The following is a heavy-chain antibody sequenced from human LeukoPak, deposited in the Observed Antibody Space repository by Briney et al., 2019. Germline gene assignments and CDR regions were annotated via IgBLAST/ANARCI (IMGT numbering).Heavy chain of an antibody. CDR2: IGATQTYI. V-gene: IGHV3-21*04. D-gene: IGHD7-27*01. Sequence: GGSLRLSCAASGFTFSSYSMNWVRQAPGKGLEWVASIGATQTYIYYADSVKGRFTISRDNAKNSLYLQMNSLRAEDTALYYCAKVGRLGTLRDRYFDLWGRGTLVTVSS. J-gene: IGHJ2*01. CDR1: GFTFSSYS. CDR3: AKVGRLGTLRDRYFDL.